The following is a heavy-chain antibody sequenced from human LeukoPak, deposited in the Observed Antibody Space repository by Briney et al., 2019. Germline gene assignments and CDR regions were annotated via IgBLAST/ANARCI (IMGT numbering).Heavy chain of an antibody. CDR3: ARNPGRAAFDS. D-gene: IGHD2-15*01. CDR1: GASISSSTYY. CDR2: IYHTGST. V-gene: IGHV4-39*01. J-gene: IGHJ4*01. Sequence: SETLSLTCTVSGASISSSTYYWGWIRQVPGKGLEWIVTIYHTGSTFYNPSLKSRVTISVDTSQSQFSLRLTAVTAADMAVYYCARNPGRAAFDSWDQGTLVTVSS.